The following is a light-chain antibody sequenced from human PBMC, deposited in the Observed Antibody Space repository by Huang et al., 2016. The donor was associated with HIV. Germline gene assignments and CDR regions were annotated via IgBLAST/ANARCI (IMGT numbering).Light chain of an antibody. V-gene: IGKV1-33*01. J-gene: IGKJ2*01. CDR2: DAS. Sequence: DIQMTQSPSSLSASVGDRVTITCRASHDISNYLKWYQQKPGKAPKLLIYDASNLETGVPSRFSGSGSGTYFTFTISSLQPEDFATYFCQHYDDFPYTCGQGTKLEIK. CDR1: HDISNY. CDR3: QHYDDFPYT.